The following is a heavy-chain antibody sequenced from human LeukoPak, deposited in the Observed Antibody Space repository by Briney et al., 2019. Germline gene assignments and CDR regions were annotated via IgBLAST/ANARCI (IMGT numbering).Heavy chain of an antibody. D-gene: IGHD5-12*01. Sequence: ASVKVSCKASGGTFSSYAISWVRQAPGQGLEWMGGIIPIFGTANYAQKFQGRVTITADESTSTAYMELGSLRSEDTAVYYCARDPLRPNAFDIWGQGTMVTVSS. CDR2: IIPIFGTA. CDR1: GGTFSSYA. CDR3: ARDPLRPNAFDI. V-gene: IGHV1-69*13. J-gene: IGHJ3*02.